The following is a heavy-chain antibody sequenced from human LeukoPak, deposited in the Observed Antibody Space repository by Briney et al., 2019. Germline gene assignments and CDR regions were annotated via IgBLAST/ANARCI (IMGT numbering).Heavy chain of an antibody. CDR1: GYTFTSYG. CDR2: ISAYNGNT. Sequence: GASVKVSCKASGYTFTSYGISWVRQAPGQGLEWMGWISAYNGNTNYAQKLQGRVTMTTDTSTSTAYMELRSLRSDDTALYYCARVRGYYDSSGPRGYWGQGTLVTVSS. CDR3: ARVRGYYDSSGPRGY. D-gene: IGHD3-22*01. J-gene: IGHJ4*02. V-gene: IGHV1-18*01.